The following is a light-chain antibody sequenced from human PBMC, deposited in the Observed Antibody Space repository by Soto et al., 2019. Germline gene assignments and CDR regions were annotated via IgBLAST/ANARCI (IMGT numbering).Light chain of an antibody. CDR3: ISYTDRQSYL. CDR2: AVS. V-gene: IGLV2-14*03. CDR1: SSDIGSYNH. Sequence: QSVLTQPPSVSGSPGQSITISCSGTSSDIGSYNHVAWYQQFPGKSPKLMIYAVSDRPSGVSDRFSGSKSGITASLTISGLQTEDEADYYCISYTDRQSYLFGTGTKLTVL. J-gene: IGLJ1*01.